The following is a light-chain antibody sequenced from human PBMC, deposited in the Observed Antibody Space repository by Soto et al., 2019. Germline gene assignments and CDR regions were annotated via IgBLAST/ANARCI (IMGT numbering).Light chain of an antibody. CDR3: QHRMNWPLT. CDR2: DAS. CDR1: QSVSSY. Sequence: EIVLTQSPATLSWSPGERATLSCRASQSVSSYLLWYQQKPGQTPRLLIYDASNRDTGIPARFSGSGSETDFTLTISSLEPEDFAVYYCQHRMNWPLTFGQGTRLEIK. V-gene: IGKV3-11*01. J-gene: IGKJ5*01.